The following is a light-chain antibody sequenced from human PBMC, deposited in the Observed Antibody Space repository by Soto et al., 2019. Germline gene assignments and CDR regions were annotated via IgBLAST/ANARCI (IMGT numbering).Light chain of an antibody. Sequence: EIVLTQSPVTLSVSPGERATLFCRASQSASTNLAWYQHKPGQAPRLLIYDASTRATAIPARFSGSGSGTDFTLPINSRESEDFAVYYCQHYNSWPRIAFGQGTRLEIK. CDR2: DAS. CDR3: QHYNSWPRIA. V-gene: IGKV3-15*01. CDR1: QSASTN. J-gene: IGKJ5*01.